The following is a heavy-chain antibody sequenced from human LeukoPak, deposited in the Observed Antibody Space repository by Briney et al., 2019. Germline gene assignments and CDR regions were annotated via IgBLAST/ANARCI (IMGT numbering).Heavy chain of an antibody. CDR1: GGSFSGYY. V-gene: IGHV4-34*01. CDR3: ARVGGMTTVNNAAFDI. D-gene: IGHD4-11*01. J-gene: IGHJ3*02. Sequence: SETLSLTCAVYGGSFSGYYWSWIRQPPGKGLEWIGEINHSGSTNYNPSLKSRVTISVDKPKKQFSLKLISVTAADTAIYYCARVGGMTTVNNAAFDIWGQGTMVTVSS. CDR2: INHSGST.